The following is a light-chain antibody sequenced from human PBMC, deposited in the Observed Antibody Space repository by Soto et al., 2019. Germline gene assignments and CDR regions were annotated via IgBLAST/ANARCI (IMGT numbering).Light chain of an antibody. CDR2: DAS. J-gene: IGKJ4*01. CDR1: QSIRNY. Sequence: EVVLTQSPATLSLSPGERVTLSCRASQSIRNYLAWYQQKPGQAPRLVIYDASNRATGIPAMFSGSGCGADCPPTSSSLEDEDVVVYFCQQRSIWPLTFGGGTKVEI. CDR3: QQRSIWPLT. V-gene: IGKV3-11*01.